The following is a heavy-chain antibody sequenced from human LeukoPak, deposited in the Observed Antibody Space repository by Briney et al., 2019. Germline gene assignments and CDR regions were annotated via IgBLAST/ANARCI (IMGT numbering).Heavy chain of an antibody. CDR2: IKQDGSEK. CDR3: ARDGHGYCSSTSCLPFDY. J-gene: IGHJ4*02. V-gene: IGHV3-7*01. CDR1: GFTSSSYW. D-gene: IGHD2-2*01. Sequence: GGSLRLSCAASGFTSSSYWMSWVRQAPGKGLEWVANIKQDGSEKYYVDSVKGRFTISRDNAKNSLYLQMNSLRAEDTAVYYCARDGHGYCSSTSCLPFDYWGQGTLVTVSS.